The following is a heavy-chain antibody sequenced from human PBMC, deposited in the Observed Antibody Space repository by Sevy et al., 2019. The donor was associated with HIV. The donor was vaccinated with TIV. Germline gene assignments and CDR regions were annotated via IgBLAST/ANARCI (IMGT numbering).Heavy chain of an antibody. CDR2: ISWNSGSI. D-gene: IGHD2-15*01. V-gene: IGHV3-9*01. CDR1: GFTFDDYA. Sequence: GGSLRLSCAASGFTFDDYAMHWVRQAPGKGLEWVSGISWNSGSIGYAATVKGRFTISRANAKNSLYLQMNSLRAEDTALYYCAKDGGLGYCSGGSCYSEGSSWGQGTMVTVSS. CDR3: AKDGGLGYCSGGSCYSEGSS. J-gene: IGHJ3*01.